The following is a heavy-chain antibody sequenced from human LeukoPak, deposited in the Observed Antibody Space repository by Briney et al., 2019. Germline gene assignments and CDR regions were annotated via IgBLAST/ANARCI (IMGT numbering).Heavy chain of an antibody. D-gene: IGHD6-19*01. CDR3: AKDPDSSGWYGVDY. Sequence: GGSLRLSCAASGFTFSSYGMHWVRQAPGKGLEWVAVISYDGSNKYYADSVKGRFTISRDNSKNTLYLQMNSLRAEDTAVYYCAKDPDSSGWYGVDYWGQGTLVTVSS. CDR1: GFTFSSYG. CDR2: ISYDGSNK. J-gene: IGHJ4*02. V-gene: IGHV3-30*18.